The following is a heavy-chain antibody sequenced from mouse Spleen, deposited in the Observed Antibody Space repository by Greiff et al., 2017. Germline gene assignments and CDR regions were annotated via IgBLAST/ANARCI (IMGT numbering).Heavy chain of an antibody. CDR2: ISYDGSN. Sequence: EVQLQQSGPGLVKPSQSLSLTCSVTGYSITSGYYWNWIRQFPGNKLEWMGYISYDGSNNYNPSLKNRISITRDTSKNQFFLKLNSVTTEDTATYYCARQDYVDAMDYWGQGTSVTVSS. D-gene: IGHD1-1*01. V-gene: IGHV3-6*01. CDR1: GYSITSGYY. CDR3: ARQDYVDAMDY. J-gene: IGHJ4*01.